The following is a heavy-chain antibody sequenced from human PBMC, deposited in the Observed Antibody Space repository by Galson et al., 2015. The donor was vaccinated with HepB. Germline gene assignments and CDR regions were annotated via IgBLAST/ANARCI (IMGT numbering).Heavy chain of an antibody. Sequence: SVKVSCKASGYTFTSYAMHWVRQAPGQRLEWMGWINAGNGNTKYSQKFQGRVTITRDTSASTAYMELSSLRSEDTAVYYCARDPYSSGWTFDYWGQGTLVTVSS. J-gene: IGHJ4*02. D-gene: IGHD6-19*01. CDR1: GYTFTSYA. CDR3: ARDPYSSGWTFDY. V-gene: IGHV1-3*01. CDR2: INAGNGNT.